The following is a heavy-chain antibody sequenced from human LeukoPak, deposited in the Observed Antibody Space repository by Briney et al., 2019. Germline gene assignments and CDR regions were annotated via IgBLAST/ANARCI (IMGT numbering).Heavy chain of an antibody. Sequence: GGSLRLSCAASGFTFSDYNMRWIRQAPGKGLEWVSSISRSGSTKYYANSVKGRFTISRDNAKNSLFLQMNSLRAEDTAVYYCARVLRYCSGGNCYSGGLGYMDVWGKGTTVTISS. CDR2: ISRSGSTK. CDR1: GFTFSDYN. J-gene: IGHJ6*03. CDR3: ARVLRYCSGGNCYSGGLGYMDV. V-gene: IGHV3-11*01. D-gene: IGHD2-15*01.